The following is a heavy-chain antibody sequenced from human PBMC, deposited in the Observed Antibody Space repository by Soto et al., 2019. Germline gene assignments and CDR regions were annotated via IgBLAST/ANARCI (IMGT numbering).Heavy chain of an antibody. CDR2: INPSGGST. V-gene: IGHV1-46*01. Sequence: QVQLVQSGAEVKKPGASVKVSCKASGYTFTSYYMHWVRQAPGQGLEWMGIINPSGGSTSYAQKCQGRVTMTRDTSTSTVYMELRRLRSEDTAVYYCARGYCSSTSCSTNRDYYYYGMDVWGQGTTVTVSS. D-gene: IGHD2-2*02. CDR1: GYTFTSYY. CDR3: ARGYCSSTSCSTNRDYYYYGMDV. J-gene: IGHJ6*02.